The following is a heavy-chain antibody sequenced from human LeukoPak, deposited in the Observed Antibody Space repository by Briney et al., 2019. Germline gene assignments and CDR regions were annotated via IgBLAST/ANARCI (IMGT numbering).Heavy chain of an antibody. CDR3: ARGGLGELLFAFDI. CDR2: IYYSGST. V-gene: IGHV4-31*03. D-gene: IGHD3-10*01. J-gene: IGHJ3*02. Sequence: PSETLSLTCTVSGGSIRSGGYYWSWIRQHPGKGLEWIGYIYYSGSTYYNPSLKSRVTISVDTSKNQLSLKLSSVTAADTAVYYCARGGLGELLFAFDIWGQGTMVTVSS. CDR1: GGSIRSGGYY.